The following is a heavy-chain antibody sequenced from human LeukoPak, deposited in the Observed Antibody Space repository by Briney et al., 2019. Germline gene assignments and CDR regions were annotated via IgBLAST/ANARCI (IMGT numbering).Heavy chain of an antibody. J-gene: IGHJ4*02. CDR1: GGTFSSYA. Sequence: SVKVSCKASGGTFSSYAISWVRQAPGQGLEWMGGIIPIFGTANYAQKSQGRVTITTDESTSTAYMELSSLRSEDTAVYYCARGSPQLLWFGELLVWGQGTLVTVSS. D-gene: IGHD3-10*01. CDR2: IIPIFGTA. CDR3: ARGSPQLLWFGELLV. V-gene: IGHV1-69*05.